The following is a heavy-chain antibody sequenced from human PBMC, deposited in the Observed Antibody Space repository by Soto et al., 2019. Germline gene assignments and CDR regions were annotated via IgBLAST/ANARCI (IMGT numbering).Heavy chain of an antibody. J-gene: IGHJ4*02. CDR1: GFIADDYA. V-gene: IGHV3-9*02. CDR2: ISSNSATI. CDR3: VKDMKWGGMTTIHYFDS. D-gene: IGHD4-17*01. Sequence: EVQLVESGGGLVQPGRSLRLSCVASGFIADDYAMHWVRQAPGKGLEWVSGISSNSATINYADSVKGRFTISRDNAKNALFLQMNSLRPEDKAFYYCVKDMKWGGMTTIHYFDSWGQGTLVPVSS.